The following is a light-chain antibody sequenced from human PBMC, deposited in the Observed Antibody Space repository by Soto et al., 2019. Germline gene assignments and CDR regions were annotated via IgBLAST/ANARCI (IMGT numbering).Light chain of an antibody. Sequence: QSVLTQPPSASGTPGQRVTISCSGSSSNIGSNTVNWYQQLPGTAPKLLIYSNNQRPSGVPDRFSGSKSGTSASLAISGLQSEDEADYYCAAWDDSLTVVFGAGTKLTVL. CDR2: SNN. CDR1: SSNIGSNT. J-gene: IGLJ2*01. CDR3: AAWDDSLTVV. V-gene: IGLV1-44*01.